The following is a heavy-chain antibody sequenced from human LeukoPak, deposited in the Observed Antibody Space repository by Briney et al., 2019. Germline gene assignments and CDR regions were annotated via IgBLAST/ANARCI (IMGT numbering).Heavy chain of an antibody. Sequence: SQTLSLTCTVSGCSISSGSYYWSWIREPAGKALEWIGRIYTSGNTNYNPSLKSRVTISVDTSTNQFSLKLSSVTAADTAVYYCARDRGDGFDPWGQGTLVTVSS. CDR2: IYTSGNT. V-gene: IGHV4-61*02. D-gene: IGHD3-10*01. CDR1: GCSISSGSYY. CDR3: ARDRGDGFDP. J-gene: IGHJ5*02.